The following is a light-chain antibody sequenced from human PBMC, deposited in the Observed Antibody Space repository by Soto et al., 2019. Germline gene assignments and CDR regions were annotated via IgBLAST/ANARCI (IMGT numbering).Light chain of an antibody. Sequence: ILLTQSPANLSVSPAASTTLYCRASQTVSSSLAWYQQKPGQAPRLLIYGPSSRATGIPDRFSGSGSGTDFTLTINRLEPEDFAVYYCQQYDSSPRTFGQGTKVDIK. CDR2: GPS. J-gene: IGKJ1*01. CDR3: QQYDSSPRT. V-gene: IGKV3-20*01. CDR1: QTVSSS.